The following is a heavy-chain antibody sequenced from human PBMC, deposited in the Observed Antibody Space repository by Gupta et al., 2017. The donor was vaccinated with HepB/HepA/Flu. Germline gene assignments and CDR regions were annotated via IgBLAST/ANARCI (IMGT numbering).Heavy chain of an antibody. V-gene: IGHV1-69*06. Sequence: QVQLVQSGAEVKKPGSSVKVSCKASVGTFSRYAITWVRQAPGQGLEWMGGIIPIFGTANYAQKFQVRVTITADKSTSTAYMELSSLRSEDTAVYYCARALGATKGIVWFDPWGQGTLVTVSS. J-gene: IGHJ5*02. CDR1: VGTFSRYA. CDR3: ARALGATKGIVWFDP. CDR2: IIPIFGTA. D-gene: IGHD1-26*01.